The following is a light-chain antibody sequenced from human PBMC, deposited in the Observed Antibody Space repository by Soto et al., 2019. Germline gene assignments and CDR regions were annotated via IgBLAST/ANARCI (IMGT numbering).Light chain of an antibody. CDR3: QQLNSYPLT. CDR2: AAS. V-gene: IGKV1-9*01. CDR1: QGISSY. Sequence: IQLTQSPSSLSASVGDRVTITCRASQGISSYLAWYQQQPGKAPKLLIYAASTLQSGDPSRFSGSGSGTDFTLTISSLQPEDFATYYCQQLNSYPLTFGGGTNVEIK. J-gene: IGKJ4*01.